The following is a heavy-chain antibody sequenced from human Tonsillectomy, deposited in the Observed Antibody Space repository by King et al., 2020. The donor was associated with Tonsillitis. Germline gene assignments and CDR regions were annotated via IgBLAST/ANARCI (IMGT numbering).Heavy chain of an antibody. Sequence: VQLVESGGGLVQPGGSLRLSCAASGFTVRSYGLSWVRQAPGKVLEWVSAVSGSGCRTYYADSVKGRFTISRDSSKNTMYLEMNSLRAEDTAVYYCAKGSTYYFDSSRLYFDYWGQGTLVTVSS. CDR1: GFTVRSYG. J-gene: IGHJ4*02. V-gene: IGHV3-23*04. D-gene: IGHD3-22*01. CDR2: VSGSGCRT. CDR3: AKGSTYYFDSSRLYFDY.